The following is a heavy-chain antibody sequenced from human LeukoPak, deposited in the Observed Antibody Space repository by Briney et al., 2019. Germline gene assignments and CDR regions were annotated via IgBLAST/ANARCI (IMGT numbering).Heavy chain of an antibody. CDR1: GYTFTSYG. J-gene: IGHJ4*02. Sequence: GASVKVSCKASGYTFTSYGISWVRQAPGQGLEWMGWISAYNGNTNYAQKLQGRVTMTTDTSTSTAYMELRSLRSDDTAGYCCARDDSSGYYYPPFDYWGQGTQVTVSS. CDR3: ARDDSSGYYYPPFDY. V-gene: IGHV1-18*01. D-gene: IGHD3-22*01. CDR2: ISAYNGNT.